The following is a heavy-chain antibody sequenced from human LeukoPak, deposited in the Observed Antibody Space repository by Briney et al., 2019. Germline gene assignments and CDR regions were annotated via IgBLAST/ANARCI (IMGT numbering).Heavy chain of an antibody. V-gene: IGHV6-1*01. CDR2: TYYRSKWYN. D-gene: IGHD2-2*01. CDR3: ARYQLLWDYYYYYMDV. CDR1: SSYA. Sequence: SSYAISWVRQAPGQGLEWMGGTYYRSKWYNDYAVSVKSRITINPDTSKNQFSLQLNSVTPEDTAVYYCARYQLLWDYYYYYMDVWGKGTTVTISS. J-gene: IGHJ6*03.